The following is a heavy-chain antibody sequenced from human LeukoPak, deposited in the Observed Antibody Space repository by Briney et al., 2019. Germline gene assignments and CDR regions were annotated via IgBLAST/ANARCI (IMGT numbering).Heavy chain of an antibody. J-gene: IGHJ3*02. CDR1: GYSFTSYW. D-gene: IGHD6-13*01. CDR3: ARHMYSSSWYNAFDI. CDR2: IYPGDSDT. Sequence: GESLKISCKGSGYSFTSYWIGWVRQMPGKGLEWMGIIYPGDSDTRYSPSFQGQVTISADKSTSTAYLQWSSLKASDTAMYYCARHMYSSSWYNAFDIWGQGTKVTVSS. V-gene: IGHV5-51*01.